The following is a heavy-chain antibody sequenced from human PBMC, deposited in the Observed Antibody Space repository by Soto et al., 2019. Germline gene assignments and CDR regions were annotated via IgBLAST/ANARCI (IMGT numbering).Heavy chain of an antibody. CDR3: ASRPYSSSSPFDY. D-gene: IGHD6-6*01. Sequence: SETLSLTCTVSGGSISSGGYYWSWIRQHPGKGLEWIGYIYYSGSTYYNPSLKSRVTISVDTSKNQFSLKLSSVTAADTAVYYCASRPYSSSSPFDYWGQGTLVTVSS. CDR1: GGSISSGGYY. CDR2: IYYSGST. J-gene: IGHJ4*02. V-gene: IGHV4-31*03.